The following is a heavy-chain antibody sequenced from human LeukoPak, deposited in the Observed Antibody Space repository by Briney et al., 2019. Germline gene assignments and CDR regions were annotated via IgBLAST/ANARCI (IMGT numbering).Heavy chain of an antibody. Sequence: ASVKVSCKASGYTFTSYDINWLRQATGQGLEWMGWMNPNSGNTSYAQKLQGRVTMNRNTSMSTAYMELSILRSEDTAVYYCAIRTPVDIVATLGERVKKGLDYWGQGTLVTVSS. D-gene: IGHD5-12*01. CDR3: AIRTPVDIVATLGERVKKGLDY. J-gene: IGHJ4*02. CDR1: GYTFTSYD. CDR2: MNPNSGNT. V-gene: IGHV1-8*01.